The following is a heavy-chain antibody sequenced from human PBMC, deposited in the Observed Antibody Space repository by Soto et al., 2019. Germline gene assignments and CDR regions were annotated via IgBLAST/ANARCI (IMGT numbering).Heavy chain of an antibody. Sequence: EVQVLESGGGLVQPGGSLRLSCAASGFSSSSFAMSWVRQGPGKGLEWVASISGSGGTTYHADSVKGRFTISRDNFKNTLSLQKKSLRAADTAVYYCTKMSHADPDNYHYPMDVWGQGTTVTVSS. D-gene: IGHD3-16*01. J-gene: IGHJ6*02. CDR1: GFSSSSFA. V-gene: IGHV3-23*01. CDR2: ISGSGGTT. CDR3: TKMSHADPDNYHYPMDV.